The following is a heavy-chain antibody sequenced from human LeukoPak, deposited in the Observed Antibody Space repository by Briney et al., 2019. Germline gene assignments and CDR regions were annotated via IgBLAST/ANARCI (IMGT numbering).Heavy chain of an antibody. D-gene: IGHD2-15*01. CDR1: GYTFTGYF. V-gene: IGHV1-2*02. CDR3: ARSGGTIAAHTNWFDP. Sequence: GASVKVSCRTSGYTFTGYFMHWVRQAPGQGLEWMGWINPNSGGTNYAQKFQGRVTMTRDTSISTAYMELSRLRSDDTAVYYCARSGGTIAAHTNWFDPWGQGTLVPVSS. J-gene: IGHJ5*02. CDR2: INPNSGGT.